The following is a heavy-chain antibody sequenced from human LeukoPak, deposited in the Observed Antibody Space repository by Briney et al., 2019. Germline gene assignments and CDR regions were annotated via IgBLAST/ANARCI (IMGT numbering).Heavy chain of an antibody. CDR2: ISSSSSYI. Sequence: PGGSLRLSCAASGFTFSTYSMNWVRQAPGKGLEWVSSISSSSSYIYYADSVKGRFTISRDNAKSSLYLQMNSLRAEDTAVYYCASGFGERQFYYWGQGTLVTVSS. CDR3: ASGFGERQFYY. J-gene: IGHJ4*02. V-gene: IGHV3-21*01. D-gene: IGHD3-10*01. CDR1: GFTFSTYS.